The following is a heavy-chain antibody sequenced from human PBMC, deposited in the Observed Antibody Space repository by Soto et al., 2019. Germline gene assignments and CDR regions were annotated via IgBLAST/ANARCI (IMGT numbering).Heavy chain of an antibody. CDR2: ISSDGSKK. J-gene: IGHJ4*02. CDR1: GFTFSSYA. V-gene: IGHV3-30-3*01. Sequence: GGSLRLSCAASGFTFSSYAMHWVRQAPGKGLEWVAVISSDGSKKYYADSVKGRFTISRDNSENTLFLQMNSLRAEDTAVYYCARDEYFDPSGPPYDYWGQGSLVTVSS. CDR3: ARDEYFDPSGPPYDY. D-gene: IGHD3-9*01.